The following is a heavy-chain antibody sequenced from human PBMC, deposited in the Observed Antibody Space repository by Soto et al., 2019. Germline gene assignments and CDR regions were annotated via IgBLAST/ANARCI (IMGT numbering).Heavy chain of an antibody. CDR3: AIDLGCSVGPCYSDFDY. CDR2: FDPEDDET. CDR1: GYTLTELS. J-gene: IGHJ4*01. Sequence: ASVKVSCKVSGYTLTELSMHWVRQAPGKGLEWMGGFDPEDDETIYSQKFQGRVTMTEDTSTNIAYMELSSLRSDDTAVYYCAIDLGCSVGPCYSDFDYWGQGTLVTVSS. V-gene: IGHV1-24*01. D-gene: IGHD2-15*01.